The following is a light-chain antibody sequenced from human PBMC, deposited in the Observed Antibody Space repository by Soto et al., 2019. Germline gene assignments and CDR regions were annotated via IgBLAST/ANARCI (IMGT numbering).Light chain of an antibody. CDR3: QQYGSSRRT. CDR1: QSVSSSY. CDR2: GAS. V-gene: IGKV3-20*01. J-gene: IGKJ1*01. Sequence: EIVLTQYPGTLSLSPGERATLSCRASQSVSSSYLAWYQQKPGQAPRLLIYGASSRATGIPDRFSGSGSGTDFTLTISRLEPEDFAVYYCQQYGSSRRTCGQGTKVEIK.